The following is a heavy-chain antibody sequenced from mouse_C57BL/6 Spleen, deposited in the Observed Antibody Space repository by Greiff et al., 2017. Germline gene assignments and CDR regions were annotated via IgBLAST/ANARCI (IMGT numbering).Heavy chain of an antibody. Sequence: VKLVESGPGLVAPSQSLSITCTVSGFSLTSYGVDWVRQSPGKGLEWLGVIWGVGSTNYNSALKSRLRISKDNSKSQVFLKMNSLQTDDTAMYYCASLSHYYGSSYDAMDYWGQGTSVTVSS. V-gene: IGHV2-6*01. CDR1: GFSLTSYG. D-gene: IGHD1-1*01. J-gene: IGHJ4*01. CDR2: IWGVGST. CDR3: ASLSHYYGSSYDAMDY.